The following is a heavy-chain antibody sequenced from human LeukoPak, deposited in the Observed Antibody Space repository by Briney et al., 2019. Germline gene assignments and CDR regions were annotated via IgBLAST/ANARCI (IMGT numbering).Heavy chain of an antibody. D-gene: IGHD6-19*01. V-gene: IGHV4-31*03. J-gene: IGHJ4*02. CDR2: IYYSGST. CDR3: ARDSSGWYPSFDY. Sequence: SQTLSLTCTVSGGSISSGGYYWSWIRQHQGKGLEWIGYIYYSGSTYYNPSLQRRLTISVDTSKNQFSLKLSSVTAADTAVYYCARDSSGWYPSFDYWGQGTLVTVSS. CDR1: GGSISSGGYY.